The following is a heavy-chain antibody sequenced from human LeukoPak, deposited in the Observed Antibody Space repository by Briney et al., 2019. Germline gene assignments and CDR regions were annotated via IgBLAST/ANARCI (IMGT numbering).Heavy chain of an antibody. V-gene: IGHV4-39*01. Sequence: SETLSLTCTVSGGSISSSSYYCGWIRQPPGKGLEWIGSIYYSGSTYYNPSLKSRVTISVDTSKNQFPLKLSSVTAADTAVYYCARHLSPRGYSYGWGYFDLWGRGTLVTVSS. CDR2: IYYSGST. D-gene: IGHD5-18*01. CDR1: GGSISSSSYY. J-gene: IGHJ2*01. CDR3: ARHLSPRGYSYGWGYFDL.